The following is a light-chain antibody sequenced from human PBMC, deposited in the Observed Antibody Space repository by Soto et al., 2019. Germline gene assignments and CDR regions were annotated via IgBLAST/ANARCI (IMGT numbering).Light chain of an antibody. J-gene: IGLJ1*01. V-gene: IGLV1-40*01. CDR3: QSYDSSLSGFDV. CDR2: GNT. CDR1: SSNIGAGYD. Sequence: QSVLTQPPSVSGAPGQRITISCTGSSSNIGAGYDVHWYQQLPGTAPKLLIYGNTNRPSGVPDRFSGSKSDTSASLAITGLQAEDEADYYCQSYDSSLSGFDVFGTGTKLTVL.